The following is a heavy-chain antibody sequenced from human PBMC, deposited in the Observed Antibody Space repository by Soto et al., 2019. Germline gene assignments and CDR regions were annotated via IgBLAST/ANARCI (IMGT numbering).Heavy chain of an antibody. CDR3: ARSPTNYFGSGSRKYYFDN. D-gene: IGHD3-10*01. CDR1: GFTFSNYW. CDR2: IKQDGNEK. V-gene: IGHV3-7*01. Sequence: EVQLVESGGGLVQPGGSLRLCCAASGFTFSNYWMSWVRQAPGKGLEWVANIKQDGNEKYYVDSVEGRFTISRDNGKNSMCLQMNGLRVEDTAVYYCARSPTNYFGSGSRKYYFDNWGQGTLVTVSS. J-gene: IGHJ4*02.